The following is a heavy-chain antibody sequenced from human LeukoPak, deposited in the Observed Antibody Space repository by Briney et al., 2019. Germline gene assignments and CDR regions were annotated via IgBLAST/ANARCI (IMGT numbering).Heavy chain of an antibody. CDR2: IYYSGST. Sequence: SETLSLTCTVSGGSISSYYWSWIRQPPGKGLEWIGSIYYSGSTYYNPSLKSRVTISVDTSKNQFSLKLSSVTAADTAVYYCARARYCSGGSCYSQWFDPWGQGTLVTVSS. CDR3: ARARYCSGGSCYSQWFDP. D-gene: IGHD2-15*01. V-gene: IGHV4-59*12. J-gene: IGHJ5*02. CDR1: GGSISSYY.